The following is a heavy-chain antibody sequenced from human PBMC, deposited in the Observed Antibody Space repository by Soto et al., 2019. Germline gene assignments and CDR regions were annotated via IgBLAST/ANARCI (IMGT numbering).Heavy chain of an antibody. CDR3: ACGFGVVISSGPGPNYYYYGMDV. D-gene: IGHD3-3*01. Sequence: ASVKVSCKISGHTLTELSIHWVRQAPGQGLEWMGIINPSGGSTSYAQKFQGRVTMTRDTSTSTVYMELSSLRSEDTAVYYCACGFGVVISSGPGPNYYYYGMDVWGQGTTVTVSS. CDR2: INPSGGST. CDR1: GHTLTELS. V-gene: IGHV1-46*01. J-gene: IGHJ6*02.